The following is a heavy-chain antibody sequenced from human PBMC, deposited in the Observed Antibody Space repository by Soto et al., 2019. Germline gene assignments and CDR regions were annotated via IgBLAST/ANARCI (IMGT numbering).Heavy chain of an antibody. J-gene: IGHJ5*01. D-gene: IGHD6-13*01. CDR1: GVTFSGSA. Sequence: PGGSLRLSCAASGVTFSGSALHWGRQASGKGLEWVGGIRSKSNSYATPYAASVKGRFTISRDSSTNTSYLQMNSLKTEDTAVYYFTRHDLKPGLADPARFASWVQGT. V-gene: IGHV3-73*01. CDR3: TRHDLKPGLADPARFAS. CDR2: IRSKSNSYAT.